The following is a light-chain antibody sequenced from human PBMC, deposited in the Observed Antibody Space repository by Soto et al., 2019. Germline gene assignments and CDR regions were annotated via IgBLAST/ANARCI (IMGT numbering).Light chain of an antibody. J-gene: IGKJ5*01. V-gene: IGKV3-20*01. CDR3: QQYGSSPPYT. CDR2: GAS. CDR1: QSVSNTY. Sequence: EIVLTQSPATLSLSPGERATLSCRASQSVSNTYLAWYQQKPGQAPRLLIYGASSRATGIPDRFSGSGSGTDFTLIISRLEPEDFAVYYCQQYGSSPPYTFGQGTRLEIK.